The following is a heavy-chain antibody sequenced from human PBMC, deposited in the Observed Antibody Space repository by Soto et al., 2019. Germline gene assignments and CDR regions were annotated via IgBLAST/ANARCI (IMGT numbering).Heavy chain of an antibody. CDR2: INASNGNT. CDR1: GYTFTSYA. D-gene: IGHD2-15*01. Sequence: QVQLVQSGAEEKKPGASVKVSCKASGYTFTSYAMHWVRQAPGQRLEWMGWINASNGNTKYPQKFQGRVTITRDTSASTAYMELSSLRSEDTAVYYCARDILFAYWGQGTLVTVSS. V-gene: IGHV1-3*05. CDR3: ARDILFAY. J-gene: IGHJ4*02.